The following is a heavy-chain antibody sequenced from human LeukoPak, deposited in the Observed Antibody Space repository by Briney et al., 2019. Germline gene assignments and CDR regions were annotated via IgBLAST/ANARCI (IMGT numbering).Heavy chain of an antibody. J-gene: IGHJ4*02. D-gene: IGHD5-18*01. CDR2: ISWNSGSI. V-gene: IGHV3-9*01. CDR3: AKDIRDTAMAYFEY. CDR1: GFTFDDYA. Sequence: GGSLRLSCAASGFTFDDYAMHWVRQAPGKGLEWVSGISWNSGSIGYADSVKGRFTISRDNAKNSLYLQMNRLRAEDTALYYCAKDIRDTAMAYFEYWGQGTLVTVSS.